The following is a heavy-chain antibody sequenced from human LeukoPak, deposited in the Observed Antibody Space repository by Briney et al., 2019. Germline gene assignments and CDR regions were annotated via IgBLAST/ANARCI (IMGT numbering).Heavy chain of an antibody. D-gene: IGHD5-24*01. CDR1: GGSISSYY. CDR2: IYYSGST. J-gene: IGHJ3*02. Sequence: SEILSLTCTVSGGSISSYYWSWIRQPPGKGLEWVGYIYYSGSTNYNPSLKSRVNISVDTSKNQFSLKLSSVTAAGTAVYYRARPVGMATIDAFDIWGQGTMVTVPS. V-gene: IGHV4-59*08. CDR3: ARPVGMATIDAFDI.